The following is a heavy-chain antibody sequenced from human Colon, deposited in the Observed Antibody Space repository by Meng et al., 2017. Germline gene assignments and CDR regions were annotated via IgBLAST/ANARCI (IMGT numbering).Heavy chain of an antibody. CDR2: VHDSGDT. CDR1: GGSISGDGYY. D-gene: IGHD3-10*01. V-gene: IGHV4-31*11. CDR3: ARDPSNRGAFFDP. Sequence: VQLVESGPGLGKPSQTLSLTCVVPGGSISGDGYYWSWIRQHPGKGLEWIGYVHDSGDTYYKSSLKSRITISIDTSENQFSLKLKSVTAADTAVYYCARDPSNRGAFFDPWGQGTLVTVSS. J-gene: IGHJ5*02.